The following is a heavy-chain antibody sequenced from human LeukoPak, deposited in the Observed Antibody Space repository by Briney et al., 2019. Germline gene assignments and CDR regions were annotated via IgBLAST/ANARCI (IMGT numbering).Heavy chain of an antibody. J-gene: IGHJ4*02. V-gene: IGHV1-69*05. Sequence: SVKVSCKASGGTLSSYAISWVRQAPGQGLEWMGGIIPIFGSANYAQKFQGRVTITTDESTSTAYMELSSLRSEDTAVYYCASVSGYDFWSGYSIMGDWGQGTLVTVSS. CDR2: IIPIFGSA. CDR3: ASVSGYDFWSGYSIMGD. CDR1: GGTLSSYA. D-gene: IGHD3-3*01.